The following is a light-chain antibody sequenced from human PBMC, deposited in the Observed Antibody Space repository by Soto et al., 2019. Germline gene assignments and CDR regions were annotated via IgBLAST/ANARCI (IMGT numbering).Light chain of an antibody. CDR3: QQYGSSPIT. CDR1: QSVTSY. Sequence: EIVLTQSPGTLSLSPGEEATLSCRASQSVTSYLAWYQQKPGQAPRLLIYGASTRATGIPDRFSGSGSGTDFTLTISRLEPEDFAVYYCQQYGSSPITFGQGTRLEIK. V-gene: IGKV3-20*01. J-gene: IGKJ5*01. CDR2: GAS.